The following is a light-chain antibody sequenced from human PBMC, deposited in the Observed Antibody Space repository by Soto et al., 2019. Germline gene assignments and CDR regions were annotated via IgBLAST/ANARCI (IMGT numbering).Light chain of an antibody. CDR1: QDIRNY. Sequence: AIQMTQSPSSLSASVGDRITITCRASQDIRNYLGWYQQKPGKAPKLLIYGASSLESGVPSRYSGSGSGTDFTLTINSLQPEDSATYYCLQDDNYPWTFGQGTTVEI. V-gene: IGKV1-6*01. CDR2: GAS. J-gene: IGKJ1*01. CDR3: LQDDNYPWT.